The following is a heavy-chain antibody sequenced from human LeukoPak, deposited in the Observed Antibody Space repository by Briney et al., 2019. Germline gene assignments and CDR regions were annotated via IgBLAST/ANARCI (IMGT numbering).Heavy chain of an antibody. D-gene: IGHD3-10*01. V-gene: IGHV3-23*01. CDR3: AKDWSCDY. CDR1: GFTFSNYA. CDR2: ISDRGDKT. J-gene: IGHJ4*02. Sequence: GGSLRLSCAASGFTFSNYAMTWVRQVPGKGLEWVSAISDRGDKTHYADSVKGRFIISRDNSKNTLSPQMNSLGAGDTAIYYCAKDWSCDYWGQGTLVTVSS.